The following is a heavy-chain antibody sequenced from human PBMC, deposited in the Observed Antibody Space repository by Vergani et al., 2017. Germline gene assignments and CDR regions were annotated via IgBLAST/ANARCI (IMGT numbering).Heavy chain of an antibody. J-gene: IGHJ3*02. Sequence: QVQLQESGPGLVKPSQTLSLTCTVSGGSISSGDYYWSWIRQPPGKGLEWIGYIYYSGSTYYNPSLKSRVTISVDTSKNQFSLKMSAVTAADTAVYYCARVKWLLEGIRAFDIWGQGTMVTVSS. D-gene: IGHD3-22*01. V-gene: IGHV4-30-4*08. CDR2: IYYSGST. CDR1: GGSISSGDYY. CDR3: ARVKWLLEGIRAFDI.